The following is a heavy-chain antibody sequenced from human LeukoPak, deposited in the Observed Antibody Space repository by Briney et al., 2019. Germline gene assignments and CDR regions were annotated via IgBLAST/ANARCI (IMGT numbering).Heavy chain of an antibody. V-gene: IGHV4-34*01. CDR1: GGSFSGYY. D-gene: IGHD3-3*01. CDR2: INHSGST. J-gene: IGHJ4*02. Sequence: SETLSLTCAVYGGSFSGYYWSWIRQPPGKGLEWIGEINHSGSTNYNPSLKSRVTISVDTSKNQFSLKLSSVTAADTAVYYCARQKFWSGYYQYYFDYWGQGTLVTVSS. CDR3: ARQKFWSGYYQYYFDY.